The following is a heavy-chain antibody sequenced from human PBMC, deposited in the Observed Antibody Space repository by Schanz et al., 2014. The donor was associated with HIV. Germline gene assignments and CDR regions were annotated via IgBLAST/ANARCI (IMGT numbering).Heavy chain of an antibody. Sequence: QVWLVQSGAEVKKPGASVRVSCKASGYTFTGYYMHWVRQAPGQGLEWMGWISTYNGNTIYAQKFQGRVTMTRDTSTSTAYMDLSSLRSEDTAVYYCASGCFDTVIWWGDAFLIWGRGTMVTVSS. J-gene: IGHJ3*02. D-gene: IGHD5-18*01. CDR3: ASGCFDTVIWWGDAFLI. CDR1: GYTFTGYY. V-gene: IGHV1-2*02. CDR2: ISTYNGNT.